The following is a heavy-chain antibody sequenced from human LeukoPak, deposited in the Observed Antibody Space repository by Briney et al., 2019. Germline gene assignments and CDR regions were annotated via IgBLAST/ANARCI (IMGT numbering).Heavy chain of an antibody. CDR3: AKNSGIWSF. CDR1: GFTFGSTD. CDR2: ISGTGDT. J-gene: IGHJ4*02. V-gene: IGHV3-23*01. Sequence: GGSLRLSCAASGFTFGSTDMTWVRQAPGKGLEWLSTISGTGDTYYADSVRGRFTISRGNSKTTLYLQMNSLRAEDTATYYCAKNSGIWSFWGQGALVTVSS. D-gene: IGHD1-26*01.